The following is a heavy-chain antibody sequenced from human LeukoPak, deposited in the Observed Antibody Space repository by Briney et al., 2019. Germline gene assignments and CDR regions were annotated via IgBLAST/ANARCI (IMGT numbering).Heavy chain of an antibody. CDR1: GGSISSYF. CDR2: IHRSGST. J-gene: IGHJ4*02. D-gene: IGHD3-22*01. CDR3: AREGGDYYDSSNDY. Sequence: SETLSLTCTVSGGSISSYFWSWIRQPAGKGLECVGRIHRSGSTNYNPSLKSRVTISVDTSKNQFSLKLSSVTAADTAVYYCAREGGDYYDSSNDYWGQGTLVTASS. V-gene: IGHV4-4*07.